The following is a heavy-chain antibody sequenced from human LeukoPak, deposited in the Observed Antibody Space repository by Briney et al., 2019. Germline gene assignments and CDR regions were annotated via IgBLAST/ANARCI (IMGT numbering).Heavy chain of an antibody. CDR2: IYYSGST. D-gene: IGHD1-20*01. J-gene: IGHJ6*02. V-gene: IGHV4-31*03. Sequence: SETLSLTCTVSGGSISSGGYYWSCIRQHPGKGLEWIGYIYYSGSTYYNPSLKSRVTISVDTSKNQFSLKLSSVTAADTAVYYCAREAPSGITGTTEYGVDVWGQGTTVTVSS. CDR3: AREAPSGITGTTEYGVDV. CDR1: GGSISSGGYY.